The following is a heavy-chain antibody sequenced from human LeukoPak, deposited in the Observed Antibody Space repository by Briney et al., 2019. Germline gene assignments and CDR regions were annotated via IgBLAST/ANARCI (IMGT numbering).Heavy chain of an antibody. CDR1: GFTFSSYA. V-gene: IGHV3-23*01. D-gene: IGHD3-10*01. J-gene: IGHJ5*02. Sequence: VSLRLSCAASGFTFSSYAMSWVRQAPGKGLEWVSAISGSGGSTYYADSVKGRFTISRDNSKNTLYLQMNGLRAEDTAVYYCAKDSPPYGSGMNWFDPWGQGTLVTVSS. CDR3: AKDSPPYGSGMNWFDP. CDR2: ISGSGGST.